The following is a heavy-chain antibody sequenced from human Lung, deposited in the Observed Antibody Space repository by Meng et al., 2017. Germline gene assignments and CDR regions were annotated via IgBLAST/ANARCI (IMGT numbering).Heavy chain of an antibody. J-gene: IGHJ4*02. V-gene: IGHV1-3*01. CDR1: GYTFTNYA. CDR3: ARSKSIAAAGGY. D-gene: IGHD6-13*01. CDR2: INAGNGNT. Sequence: QVQLVQAGAEGKKSGASVKVFCKASGYTFTNYAMHCVRQAPGQRLEWMGWINAGNGNTKYSQKFQGRVTITRDTSASTAYMELSSLRSEDTAVYYCARSKSIAAAGGYWGQGTLVTVSS.